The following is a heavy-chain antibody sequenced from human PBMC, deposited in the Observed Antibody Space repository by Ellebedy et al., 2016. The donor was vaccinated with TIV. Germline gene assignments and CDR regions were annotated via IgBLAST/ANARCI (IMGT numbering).Heavy chain of an antibody. J-gene: IGHJ5*02. CDR1: GFTFSSYG. D-gene: IGHD1-1*01. CDR3: ARDRRVAWKGNNWFDP. V-gene: IGHV3-33*08. CDR2: IWYDGINK. Sequence: PGGSLRLSCAASGFTFSSYGMHWVRQAPGKGLEWVAVIWYDGINKYYADSVKGRFTISRDNSKNTLYLEMTNLRAEDTAVYYCARDRRVAWKGNNWFDPWGQGTLVSVSS.